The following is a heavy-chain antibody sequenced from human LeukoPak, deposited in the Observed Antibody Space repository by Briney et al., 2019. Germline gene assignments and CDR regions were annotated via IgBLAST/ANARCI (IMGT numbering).Heavy chain of an antibody. J-gene: IGHJ3*02. V-gene: IGHV6-1*01. D-gene: IGHD6-13*01. Sequence: SQTLSLTCAISGDSVSSNSAAWNWIRQSPSRGLEWLGRTYYRSKWYNDYAVSVKSRITINPDTSKNLFSLRLNSVTPEDTAVYYCARAGESSSWYYGAYDIWGQGTMVTVSS. CDR2: TYYRSKWYN. CDR3: ARAGESSSWYYGAYDI. CDR1: GDSVSSNSAA.